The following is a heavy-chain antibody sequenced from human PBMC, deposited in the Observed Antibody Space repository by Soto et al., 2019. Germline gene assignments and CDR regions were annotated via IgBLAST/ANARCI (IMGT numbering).Heavy chain of an antibody. CDR1: GFTVSSNY. Sequence: PGGSLRLSCAASGFTVSSNYMSWVRQAPGKGLEWVSVIYSGGSTYYADSVKGRFTISRDNSKNTLYLQMNSLRAEDTAVYYCARARHYDSSGWVYYYYYGMDVWGQGTTVTVSS. CDR2: IYSGGST. CDR3: ARARHYDSSGWVYYYYYGMDV. D-gene: IGHD3-22*01. J-gene: IGHJ6*02. V-gene: IGHV3-66*01.